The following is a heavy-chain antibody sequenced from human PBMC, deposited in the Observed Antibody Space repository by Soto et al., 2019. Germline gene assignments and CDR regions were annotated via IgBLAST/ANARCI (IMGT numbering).Heavy chain of an antibody. V-gene: IGHV4-34*01. J-gene: IGHJ5*02. CDR3: ARERPDGARLDP. D-gene: IGHD6-6*01. CDR2: INHSGSS. Sequence: SETLSLTCAVSGGSFSGYIWTWIRQTPGKGLEWIGQINHSGSSIYNPSLKNRVTISTMSNNKFSLELSSVTAADTAVYYCARERPDGARLDPWGQGTLVTVSS. CDR1: GGSFSGYI.